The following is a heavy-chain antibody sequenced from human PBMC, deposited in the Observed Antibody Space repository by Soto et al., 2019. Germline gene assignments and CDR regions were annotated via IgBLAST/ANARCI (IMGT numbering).Heavy chain of an antibody. Sequence: QLQLQESGPELVKSSETLSLTCTVSGGSISKSNYFWGWIRQAPGKGLEWIASILYSGTTSYNSSLKSRVAISVDTSKNKFSLELNSVTAADTAVYYCARLGWGNGDSDYWGQGTLVTVSS. CDR1: GGSISKSNYF. CDR3: ARLGWGNGDSDY. J-gene: IGHJ4*02. D-gene: IGHD2-21*01. CDR2: ILYSGTT. V-gene: IGHV4-39*01.